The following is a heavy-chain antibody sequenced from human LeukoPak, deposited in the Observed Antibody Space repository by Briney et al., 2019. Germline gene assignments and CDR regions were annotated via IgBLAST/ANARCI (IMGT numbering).Heavy chain of an antibody. V-gene: IGHV3-13*04. CDR3: VRATAGFDY. Sequence: GGSLRLSCAASGFAFSSCDMHWVRQATGKGLEWVSMIGTAGDTYYPASVKGRFTISRENAKNSLYLQMNSLRAGDTAVYYCVRATAGFDYWGQGTLVTVSS. CDR1: GFAFSSCD. J-gene: IGHJ4*02. CDR2: IGTAGDT.